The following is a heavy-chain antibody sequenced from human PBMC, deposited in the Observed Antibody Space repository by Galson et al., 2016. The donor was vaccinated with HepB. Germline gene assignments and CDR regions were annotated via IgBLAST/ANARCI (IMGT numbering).Heavy chain of an antibody. J-gene: IGHJ6*03. CDR2: ISGGRSYI. CDR1: GITFRSYT. D-gene: IGHD1-26*01. CDR3: ARDVVQWELPNLYFYYYMDV. Sequence: SLRLSCAVSGITFRSYTMNWVRQAPGKGLEWVSSISGGRSYIYYADSVKGRFTISRDNAKNSLYLQMNSLRAEDTAVYYCARDVVQWELPNLYFYYYMDVWGKGTTVTVSS. V-gene: IGHV3-21*04.